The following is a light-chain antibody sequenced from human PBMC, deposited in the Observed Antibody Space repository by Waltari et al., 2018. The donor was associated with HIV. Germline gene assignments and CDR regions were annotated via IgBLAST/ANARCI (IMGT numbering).Light chain of an antibody. CDR3: GSWDDTLSHWV. CDR2: RSD. CDR1: NSNIGNNF. J-gene: IGLJ3*02. V-gene: IGLV1-47*01. Sequence: QSVLTQPPSASRPAGQRVLMSCSGSNSNIGNNFVSWFQQVPGRAPKLVIYRSDQRPSGVPDRFSAAKSGSSASLAITGLQSDDEAVYYCGSWDDTLSHWVFGGGTRLTV.